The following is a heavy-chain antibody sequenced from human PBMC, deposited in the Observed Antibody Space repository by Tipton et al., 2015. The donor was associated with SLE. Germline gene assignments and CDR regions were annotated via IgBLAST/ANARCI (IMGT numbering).Heavy chain of an antibody. CDR1: GGSFSGYY. Sequence: TLSLTCAVYGGSFSGYYWSWIRQPPGKGLEWIGEINHSGRTNYNPSLKSRVTISVDTSKNQFSLKLSSVTAADTAVYYCARAAEVYWYFDLWGRGTLVTVSS. V-gene: IGHV4-34*01. J-gene: IGHJ2*01. CDR2: INHSGRT. CDR3: ARAAEVYWYFDL.